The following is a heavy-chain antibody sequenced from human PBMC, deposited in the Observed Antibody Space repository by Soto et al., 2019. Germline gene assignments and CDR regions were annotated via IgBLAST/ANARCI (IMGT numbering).Heavy chain of an antibody. J-gene: IGHJ5*02. D-gene: IGHD2-2*01. CDR2: ISHDGNKK. V-gene: IGHV3-30*18. Sequence: QVQLVESGGGVVQPGRSLRLSCAASGFTFSSYGMHWVRQAPGKGLEWVAIISHDGNKKYYADSVKGRFTISRDKSKNTLYLQMNSLRAEDTAVYYCAKDTGDCSSTMCNPGNNWFDPWGQGTLVTVSS. CDR3: AKDTGDCSSTMCNPGNNWFDP. CDR1: GFTFSSYG.